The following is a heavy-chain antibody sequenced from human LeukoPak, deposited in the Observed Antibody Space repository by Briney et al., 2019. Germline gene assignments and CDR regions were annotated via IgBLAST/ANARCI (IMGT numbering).Heavy chain of an antibody. J-gene: IGHJ4*02. CDR1: GYTLTELS. Sequence: ASVKVSSKVSGYTLTELSMHWVRQAPGKGLEWMGGFDPEDGETIYAQKFQGRVTMTEDTSTDTAYMELSSLRSEDTAVYYCATTPVRVRGVIIDYYLDYWGQGTLVTVSS. CDR3: ATTPVRVRGVIIDYYLDY. D-gene: IGHD3-10*01. V-gene: IGHV1-24*01. CDR2: FDPEDGET.